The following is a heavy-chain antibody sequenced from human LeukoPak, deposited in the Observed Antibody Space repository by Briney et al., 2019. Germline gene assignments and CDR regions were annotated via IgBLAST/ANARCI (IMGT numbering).Heavy chain of an antibody. CDR3: ASSYDSSGYYYYGMDV. CDR2: IYYSGST. CDR1: GGSISSYY. D-gene: IGHD3-22*01. J-gene: IGHJ6*02. Sequence: PSETLSLTCTVSGGSISSYYWSWIRQPPGKGLEWIGYIYYSGSTNYNPSLKSRVTISVDTSKNQFSLKLSSATAADTAVYYCASSYDSSGYYYYGMDVWGQGTTVTVSS. V-gene: IGHV4-59*01.